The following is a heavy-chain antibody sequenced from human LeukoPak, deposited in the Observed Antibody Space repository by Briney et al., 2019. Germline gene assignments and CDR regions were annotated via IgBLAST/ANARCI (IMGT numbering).Heavy chain of an antibody. V-gene: IGHV3-23*01. CDR1: GFTFSSYA. Sequence: GGSLRLSCAASGFTFSSYAMSWVRQAPGKGLEWVSAISGSGGSTYYADSVKGRFTISRDNSKNTLYLQMNSLRAEDTAVYYCAKDRLSSGWYDGAYYYYYGMDVWGQGTTVTVSS. CDR3: AKDRLSSGWYDGAYYYYYGMDV. CDR2: ISGSGGST. D-gene: IGHD6-19*01. J-gene: IGHJ6*02.